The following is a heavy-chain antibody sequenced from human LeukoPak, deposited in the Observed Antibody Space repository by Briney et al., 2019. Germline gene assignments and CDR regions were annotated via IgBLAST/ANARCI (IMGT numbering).Heavy chain of an antibody. CDR3: ARASSLGSLYYFDY. V-gene: IGHV3-21*01. Sequence: GGSLRLSCAASRFTSSEYSMSWVRQAPGKGLEWVSSISSSSSYIYYADSLKGRFTISRDNAKNSLYLQMNSLRAEDTAVYYCARASSLGSLYYFDYWGQGTLVTVSS. CDR1: RFTSSEYS. D-gene: IGHD6-6*01. CDR2: ISSSSSYI. J-gene: IGHJ4*02.